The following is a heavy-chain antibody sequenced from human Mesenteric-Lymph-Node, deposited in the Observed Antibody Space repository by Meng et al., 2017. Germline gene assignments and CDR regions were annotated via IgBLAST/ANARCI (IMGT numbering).Heavy chain of an antibody. D-gene: IGHD3-22*01. Sequence: VSVQESGPGLVNPLQTLALTCTGSGGSVSSGGYYWSWIRQHPWKCLEWIGYIYYSGSTYYNPSLKSRVTISVDTSKDQFSLKLSSVTAADTAVYYCARDGGFDYYDSSGNWYFDLWGRGTLVTVSS. CDR3: ARDGGFDYYDSSGNWYFDL. CDR2: IYYSGST. CDR1: GGSVSSGGYY. V-gene: IGHV4-31*03. J-gene: IGHJ2*01.